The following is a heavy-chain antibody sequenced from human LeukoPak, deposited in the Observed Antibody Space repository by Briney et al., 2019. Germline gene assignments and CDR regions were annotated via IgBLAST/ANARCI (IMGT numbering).Heavy chain of an antibody. J-gene: IGHJ4*02. CDR2: ISYDGSNK. D-gene: IGHD5-24*01. CDR1: GFTFSSYA. V-gene: IGHV3-30*04. CDR3: ARDGEERWLQLQYYFDY. Sequence: GGSLRLSRAASGFTFSSYAMHWVRQAPGKGLEWVAVISYDGSNKYYADSVKGRFTIPRDNSKNTLYLQMNSLRAEDTAVYYCARDGEERWLQLQYYFDYWGQGTLVTVSS.